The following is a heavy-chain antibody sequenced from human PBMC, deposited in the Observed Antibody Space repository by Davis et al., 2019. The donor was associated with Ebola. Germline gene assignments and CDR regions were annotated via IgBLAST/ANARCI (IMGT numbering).Heavy chain of an antibody. J-gene: IGHJ4*02. V-gene: IGHV3-7*01. D-gene: IGHD3-22*01. CDR3: ARGRGPGSGYYFDY. CDR1: GFTFSSYW. Sequence: GGSLRLSCAASGFTFSSYWMSWVRQAPGRGLEWVANIKTDGSEKYYVDSVEGRFTISRDNAKNSLYLQMNSLRAEDTAVYYCARGRGPGSGYYFDYWGQGTLVTVSS. CDR2: IKTDGSEK.